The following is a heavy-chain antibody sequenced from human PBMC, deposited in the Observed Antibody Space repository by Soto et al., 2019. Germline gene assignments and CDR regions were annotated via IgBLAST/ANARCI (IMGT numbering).Heavy chain of an antibody. V-gene: IGHV3-7*01. Sequence: GVTLSLPCSASGFTLSSYWMSWVRPAPGKGLEWVANIKQDGIEKNYVDSVKGRFTISRDNAKNSLYLQMNSLRAEDTAVYYCARRSIVVVTGDYYYGMDVWGQGTTVTVSS. D-gene: IGHD2-21*02. CDR1: GFTLSSYW. J-gene: IGHJ6*02. CDR2: IKQDGIEK. CDR3: ARRSIVVVTGDYYYGMDV.